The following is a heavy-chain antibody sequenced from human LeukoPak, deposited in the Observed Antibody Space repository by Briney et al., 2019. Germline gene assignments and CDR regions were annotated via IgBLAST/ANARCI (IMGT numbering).Heavy chain of an antibody. V-gene: IGHV3-30*02. J-gene: IGHJ4*02. Sequence: GGSLRLSCAASGFTFSSYGMHWVRQAPGKGLEWVAFIRYDGSNKYYADSVKGRFTISRDNSKNTLYLQMNSLRAEDTAVYYCAKDRAPAGTGRPENLFDYWGQGTLVTVSS. D-gene: IGHD6-13*01. CDR2: IRYDGSNK. CDR3: AKDRAPAGTGRPENLFDY. CDR1: GFTFSSYG.